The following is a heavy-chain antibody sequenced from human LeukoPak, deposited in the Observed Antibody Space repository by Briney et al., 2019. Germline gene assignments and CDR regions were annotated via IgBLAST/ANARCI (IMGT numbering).Heavy chain of an antibody. Sequence: PGGSLRLSCAASGFTFSSYGMNWVRQAPGKGLEWVSTISGSGGRTFYGDSVKGRFSISRDNAKNSLYLQMNSLRAEDTAVYYCARDQFYDSQLDPWGQGTLVTVSS. D-gene: IGHD3-22*01. CDR3: ARDQFYDSQLDP. CDR1: GFTFSSYG. CDR2: ISGSGGRT. V-gene: IGHV3-23*01. J-gene: IGHJ5*02.